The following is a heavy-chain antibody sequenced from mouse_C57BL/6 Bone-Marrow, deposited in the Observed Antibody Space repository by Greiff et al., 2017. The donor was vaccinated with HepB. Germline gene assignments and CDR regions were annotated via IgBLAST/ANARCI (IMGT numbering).Heavy chain of an antibody. CDR1: GYAFTNYL. Sequence: QVQLQQSGAELVRPGTSVKVSCKASGYAFTNYLIEWVKQRPGQGLEWIGVINPGSGGTNYNKKFKGKATLTADKSSSTAYMQLSSLTSEDSAVYFCALYYGSSYWYFDVWGTGTTVTVSS. J-gene: IGHJ1*03. CDR3: ALYYGSSYWYFDV. V-gene: IGHV1-54*01. CDR2: INPGSGGT. D-gene: IGHD1-1*01.